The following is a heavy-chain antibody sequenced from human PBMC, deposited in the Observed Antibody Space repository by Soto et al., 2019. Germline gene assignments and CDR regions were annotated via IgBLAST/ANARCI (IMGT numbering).Heavy chain of an antibody. D-gene: IGHD6-13*01. V-gene: IGHV4-59*01. Sequence: SETLCLPCTVSGGSMNNYVWSWIGQTPGGGLQWIGGIHVTGNTYHNPSLQSPVTISVDASKTQFALTLSSGTAADTAVYYCARGPFFARQQPFDSWGQGILVTVSS. CDR1: GGSMNNYV. J-gene: IGHJ4*02. CDR2: IHVTGNT. CDR3: ARGPFFARQQPFDS.